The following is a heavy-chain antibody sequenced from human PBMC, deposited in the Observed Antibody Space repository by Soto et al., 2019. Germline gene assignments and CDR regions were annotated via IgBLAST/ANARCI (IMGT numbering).Heavy chain of an antibody. CDR3: ARQSSSPYDAFDI. V-gene: IGHV5-10-1*01. CDR1: GYSFTTYW. Sequence: GESLKISCKGSGYSFTTYWISWVRQMPGKGLEWMGRIDPSDSYTKNSPSFQGHVTISADKSINTVYLQWSGLEASDTAMYYCARQSSSPYDAFDIWGQGTMVTVS. CDR2: IDPSDSYT. D-gene: IGHD6-6*01. J-gene: IGHJ3*02.